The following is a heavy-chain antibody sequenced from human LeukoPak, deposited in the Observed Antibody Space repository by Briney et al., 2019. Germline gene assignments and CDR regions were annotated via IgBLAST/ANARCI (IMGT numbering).Heavy chain of an antibody. V-gene: IGHV3-21*01. D-gene: IGHD3-22*01. CDR3: ARDPNYYDSRGVFDY. Sequence: GGSLRLSCAASGFTFSSYSMNWVRQAPGKGLEWVSSISSSSSYIYYADSVKGRFTISRDNAKNSLYLQMNSLRAEDTAVYYCARDPNYYDSRGVFDYWGQGTLVTVSS. CDR1: GFTFSSYS. CDR2: ISSSSSYI. J-gene: IGHJ4*02.